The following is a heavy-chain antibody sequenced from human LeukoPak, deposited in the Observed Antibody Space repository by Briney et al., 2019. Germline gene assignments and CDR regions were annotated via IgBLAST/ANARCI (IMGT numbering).Heavy chain of an antibody. CDR3: ARDTPWGRSGYYYYYMDV. CDR1: GASFSDSY. CDR2: INHSGIS. Sequence: SETLSLTCVVYGASFSDSYWTWIRQPPGKGLEWIGEINHSGISNYNPSLKSRVTTSIDTSKNQFSLKLSSVAAADTAVYYCARDTPWGRSGYYYYYMDVWGKGTTVTISS. V-gene: IGHV4-34*01. D-gene: IGHD3-16*01. J-gene: IGHJ6*03.